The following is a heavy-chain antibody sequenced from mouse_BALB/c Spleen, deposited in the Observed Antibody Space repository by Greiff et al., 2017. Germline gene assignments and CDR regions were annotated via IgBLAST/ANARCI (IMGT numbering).Heavy chain of an antibody. J-gene: IGHJ2*01. D-gene: IGHD2-14*01. CDR3: ARTDYRYDGDY. V-gene: IGHV1S56*01. CDR1: GYTFTSYY. Sequence: VQLQQSGPELVKPGASVRISCKASGYTFTSYYIHWVKQRPGQGLEWIGWIYPGNVNTKYNEKFKGKATLTADKSSSTAYMQLSSLTSEDSAVYFCARTDYRYDGDYWGQGTTLTVSS. CDR2: IYPGNVNT.